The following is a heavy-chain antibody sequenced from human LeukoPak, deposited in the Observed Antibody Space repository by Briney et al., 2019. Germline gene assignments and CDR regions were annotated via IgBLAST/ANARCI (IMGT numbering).Heavy chain of an antibody. D-gene: IGHD3-10*01. CDR2: INVNSGGT. V-gene: IGHV1-2*02. Sequence: ASLKVSCMASGYTFTDDYIHWVRQAPGQGLEWMGWINVNSGGTNYAQKFYARVTMTRDTSISTAYMELSRLRSDDTAVYYCAKRGVIWGRGTMVTVSS. J-gene: IGHJ3*02. CDR3: AKRGVI. CDR1: GYTFTDDY.